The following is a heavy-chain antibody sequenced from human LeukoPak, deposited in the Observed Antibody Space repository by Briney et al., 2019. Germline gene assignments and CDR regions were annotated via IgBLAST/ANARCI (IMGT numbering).Heavy chain of an antibody. Sequence: GRSLRLSCAASGFTFSSYDMHWVRQAPGRGLEWVALIWSDGSNKYYADSVKGRFTISRDNSENTLYLQMNSLRAEDTAVYYCARARNDYDSNGFSVLEYWGQGTLVTVSS. J-gene: IGHJ4*02. CDR2: IWSDGSNK. CDR3: ARARNDYDSNGFSVLEY. CDR1: GFTFSSYD. V-gene: IGHV3-33*01. D-gene: IGHD3-22*01.